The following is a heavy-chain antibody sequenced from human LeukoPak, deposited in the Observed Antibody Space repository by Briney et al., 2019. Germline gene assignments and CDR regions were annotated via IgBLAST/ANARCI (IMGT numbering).Heavy chain of an antibody. CDR2: IYYSGST. D-gene: IGHD2-15*01. J-gene: IGHJ3*02. Sequence: PSETLSLTCTVSGSSISSSSYYWGWFRQPPGKGLEWIGSIYYSGSTYYKSSLKSRVTISVDTSKNRFSLKLTSVIATDTAVYYCARTHPPTRRYCSRDSCNSGPGFDISGPRTMVTVSS. CDR3: ARTHPPTRRYCSRDSCNSGPGFDI. CDR1: GSSISSSSYY. V-gene: IGHV4-39*01.